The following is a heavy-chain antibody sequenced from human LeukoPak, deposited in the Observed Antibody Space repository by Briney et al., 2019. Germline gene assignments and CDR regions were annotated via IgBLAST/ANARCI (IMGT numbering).Heavy chain of an antibody. D-gene: IGHD3-22*01. CDR2: ISAYNGNT. V-gene: IGHV1-18*01. CDR1: GYTFTSYG. J-gene: IGHJ5*02. Sequence: ASVKVSCKASGYTFTSYGISWVRQAPGQGLEWMGWISAYNGNTNYAQKLQGRVTMTTDTSTSTAYMELRSLRSDDTAVYYCARDRYYYDSSGPTRGWFDPWGQGTLVTVSS. CDR3: ARDRYYYDSSGPTRGWFDP.